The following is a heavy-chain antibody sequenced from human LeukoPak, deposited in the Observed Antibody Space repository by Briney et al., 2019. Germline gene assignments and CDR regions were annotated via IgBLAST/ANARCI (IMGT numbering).Heavy chain of an antibody. CDR1: GFSFSSYS. J-gene: IGHJ3*02. V-gene: IGHV3-48*01. CDR2: ITSSSSSM. D-gene: IGHD5-18*01. Sequence: PGGSLRLSCAASGFSFSSYSMNWVRQAPGKGLEWVSHITSSSSSMYYADSVKGRFSIFRDNAKNSLYLQMNSLRAEDTAVYYCACGYSYGGGFDIWGQGTMVTVSS. CDR3: ACGYSYGGGFDI.